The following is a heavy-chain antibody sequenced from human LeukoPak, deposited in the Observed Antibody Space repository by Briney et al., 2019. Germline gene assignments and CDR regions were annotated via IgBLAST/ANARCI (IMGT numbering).Heavy chain of an antibody. Sequence: ASVKVSCKTSGYTFTGYYMHWVRQAPGQGLEWMGRINPNSGDTNYAQKFQGRVTMTRDTSISTAYMELSRLRSDDTAVYYCARDRGLWFGELQPDYGMDVWGQGTTVTVSS. J-gene: IGHJ6*02. CDR1: GYTFTGYY. CDR3: ARDRGLWFGELQPDYGMDV. V-gene: IGHV1-2*06. CDR2: INPNSGDT. D-gene: IGHD3-10*01.